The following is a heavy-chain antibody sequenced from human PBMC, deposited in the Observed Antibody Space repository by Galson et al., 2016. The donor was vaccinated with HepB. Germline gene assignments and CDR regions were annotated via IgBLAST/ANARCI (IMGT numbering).Heavy chain of an antibody. D-gene: IGHD1-1*01. Sequence: QSGAEVKKPGESLTISCKTSGYSFTRNWIAWVRQMPGKGLEWMGIIYPGDSDTRYSPSFQGQVTISADKFISTAYLQWSSLKASDTAMYYCARLQTGLRHYYYYGMDVWGQGTTVTVSS. J-gene: IGHJ6*02. CDR3: ARLQTGLRHYYYYGMDV. V-gene: IGHV5-51*01. CDR2: IYPGDSDT. CDR1: GYSFTRNW.